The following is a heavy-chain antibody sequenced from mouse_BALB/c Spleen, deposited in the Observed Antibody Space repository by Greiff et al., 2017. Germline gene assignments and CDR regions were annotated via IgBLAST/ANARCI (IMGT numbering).Heavy chain of an antibody. J-gene: IGHJ4*01. D-gene: IGHD1-1*01. CDR2: IDPENGNT. CDR3: ATGSSYVEYYAMDY. CDR1: GFNIKDYY. Sequence: EVQGVESGAELVRPGALVKLSCKASGFNIKDYYMHWVKQRPEQGLEWIGWIDPENGNTIYDPKFQGKASITADTSSNTAYLQLRSLTSEDTAVDYGATGSSYVEYYAMDYWGQGTSVTVSS. V-gene: IGHV14-1*02.